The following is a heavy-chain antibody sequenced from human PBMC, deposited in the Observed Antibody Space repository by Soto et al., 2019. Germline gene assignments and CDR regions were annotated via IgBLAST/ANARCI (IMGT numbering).Heavy chain of an antibody. Sequence: EVQLLESGGDLVQPGGSLRLSCAASGFTISNIWMHWVRQVPGKGLVSVSRIKRDGSTTDYADSVKGRFTVSRDNAKNTLYLQMNSLRAEDTAVYYCASGLIMGTNYWGPGTPVTVSS. CDR1: GFTISNIW. D-gene: IGHD2-8*01. J-gene: IGHJ4*02. CDR2: IKRDGSTT. V-gene: IGHV3-74*01. CDR3: ASGLIMGTNY.